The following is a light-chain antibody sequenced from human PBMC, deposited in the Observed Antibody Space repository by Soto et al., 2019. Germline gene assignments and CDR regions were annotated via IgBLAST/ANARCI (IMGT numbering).Light chain of an antibody. V-gene: IGKV3-11*01. CDR3: QQRSNWTIT. J-gene: IGKJ5*01. Sequence: EIVLTQSPGTLSVSPGERATLSCRASQSVSINLAWYQQKPGQAPRLLIYDASTRATGIPARFSGSGSGTDFTLTISSLETEELAVYYCQQRSNWTITFGPGTRLEIK. CDR2: DAS. CDR1: QSVSIN.